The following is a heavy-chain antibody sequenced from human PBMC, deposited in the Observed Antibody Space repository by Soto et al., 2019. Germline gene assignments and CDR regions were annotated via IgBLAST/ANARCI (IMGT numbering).Heavy chain of an antibody. J-gene: IGHJ6*02. CDR3: AREEEGTTHYYYYGMDV. CDR2: IYTSGST. CDR1: AGSISSYY. V-gene: IGHV4-4*07. Sequence: SETLSLTCTVAAGSISSYYWSWIRQPAGKGLEWIGRIYTSGSTNYNPSLKSRVTMPVDTSKNQFSLKLSSVTAADTAVYYCAREEEGTTHYYYYGMDVWGQGTTVTSP. D-gene: IGHD1-7*01.